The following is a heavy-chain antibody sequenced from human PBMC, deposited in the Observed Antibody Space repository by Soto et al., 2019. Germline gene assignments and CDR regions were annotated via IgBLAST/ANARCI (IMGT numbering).Heavy chain of an antibody. CDR2: IKQDGSEY. J-gene: IGHJ4*02. CDR3: ASGAFPTGGSYPLDY. Sequence: EVQLVESGGGLVQPGGSLRLSCAASGFTFSTYWMTWVRQAPGKGLEWVANIKQDGSEYYYVGSVKGRFTISRDNAKNSLYLQLHSRTAEDTAVYYCASGAFPTGGSYPLDYWGQGILVSVSS. V-gene: IGHV3-7*01. CDR1: GFTFSTYW. D-gene: IGHD3-16*02.